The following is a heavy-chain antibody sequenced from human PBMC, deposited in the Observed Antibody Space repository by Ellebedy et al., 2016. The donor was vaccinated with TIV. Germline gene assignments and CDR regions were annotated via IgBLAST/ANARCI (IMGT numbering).Heavy chain of an antibody. D-gene: IGHD3-10*01. V-gene: IGHV3-48*03. CDR3: AREGRYYFDY. J-gene: IGHJ4*02. CDR1: GFTFSSYE. Sequence: GESLKISCAASGFTFSSYEMNWVRQAPGKGLEWVSYITSSSNTIYYADSVKGRFTISRDNAKKSLYLQMNSLRSKDTAVYYCAREGRYYFDYWGQGALVTVSS. CDR2: ITSSSNTI.